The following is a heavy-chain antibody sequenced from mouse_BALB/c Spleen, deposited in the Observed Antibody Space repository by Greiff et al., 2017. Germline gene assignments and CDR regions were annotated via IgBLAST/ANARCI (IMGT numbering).Heavy chain of an antibody. CDR2: ISSGGSYT. Sequence: EVKLMESGGGLVKPGGSLKLSCAASGFTFSSYTMSWVRQTPEKRLEWVATISSGGSYTYYPDSVKGRFTISRDNAKNTLYLQMSSLKSEDTAMYYCTRENYDYDDYWGQGTTLTVSS. CDR3: TRENYDYDDY. CDR1: GFTFSSYT. J-gene: IGHJ2*01. V-gene: IGHV5-6-4*01. D-gene: IGHD2-4*01.